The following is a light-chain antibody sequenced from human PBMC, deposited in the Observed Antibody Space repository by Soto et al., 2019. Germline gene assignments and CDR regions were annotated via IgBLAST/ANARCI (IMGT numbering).Light chain of an antibody. CDR1: QSVRSER. CDR3: QQYGSLSWT. V-gene: IGKV3-20*01. J-gene: IGKJ1*01. Sequence: EIVLTQSPDTLSLSPGERATLSCRASQSVRSERLAWYQHKRGQAPRLVIFDASSRATGIPERFSGSGSGTDFTLTITRLEPEDFAVYHCQQYGSLSWTFGQGTKVDI. CDR2: DAS.